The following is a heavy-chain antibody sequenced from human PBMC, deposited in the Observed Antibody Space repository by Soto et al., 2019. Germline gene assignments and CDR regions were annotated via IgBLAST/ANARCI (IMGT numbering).Heavy chain of an antibody. D-gene: IGHD5-12*01. CDR1: GYTFTSYG. J-gene: IGHJ6*03. CDR2: ISAYNGNT. V-gene: IGHV1-18*01. CDR3: ARATDGDILDTIKGYYYMDV. Sequence: GASVKVSCKASGYTFTSYGISWVRQAPGQGLEWMGWISAYNGNTNYAQKLQGRVTMTTDTSTSTAYMELRSLRSDDTAVYYCARATDGDILDTIKGYYYMDVCGKGTTVTVSS.